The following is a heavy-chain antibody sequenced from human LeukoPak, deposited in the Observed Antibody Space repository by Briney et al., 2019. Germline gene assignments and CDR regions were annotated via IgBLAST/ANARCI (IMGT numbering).Heavy chain of an antibody. CDR1: GGTFSSYA. CDR2: IIPILGIA. CDR3: ARGRSVPYYYGMDV. V-gene: IGHV1-69*04. J-gene: IGHJ6*02. Sequence: SVKVSCKASGGTFSSYAINWVRQAPGQGLEWMGRIIPILGIANYAQKFQGRVTITADKSTSTAYMELSSLRSEDTAVYYCARGRSVPYYYGMDVWGQGTTVTVSS.